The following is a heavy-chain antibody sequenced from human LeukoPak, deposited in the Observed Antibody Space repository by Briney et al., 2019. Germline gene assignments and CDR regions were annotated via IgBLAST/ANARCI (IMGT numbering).Heavy chain of an antibody. CDR3: AAYSSSWTRYYYYMDV. CDR1: GFTFSDYY. J-gene: IGHJ6*03. CDR2: IYSGGST. V-gene: IGHV3-66*01. D-gene: IGHD6-13*01. Sequence: PGGSLRLSCAASGFTFSDYYMSWVRQAPGKGLEWVSVIYSGGSTYYADSVKGRFTISRDNSKNTLYLQMNSLRAEDTAVYYCAAYSSSWTRYYYYMDVWGKGTTVTVSS.